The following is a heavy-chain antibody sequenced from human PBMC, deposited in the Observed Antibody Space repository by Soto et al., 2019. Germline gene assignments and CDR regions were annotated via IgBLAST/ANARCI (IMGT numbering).Heavy chain of an antibody. Sequence: GGSLRLSCAASGFTFSSYSMNWVRQAPGKGLEWVSSISSSSSYIYYADSVKGRFTISRDNAKNSLYLQMNSLRAEDTAVYYCARPYSSSFYYFDYWGQGTLVTVSS. CDR1: GFTFSSYS. D-gene: IGHD6-6*01. CDR2: ISSSSSYI. J-gene: IGHJ4*02. V-gene: IGHV3-21*01. CDR3: ARPYSSSFYYFDY.